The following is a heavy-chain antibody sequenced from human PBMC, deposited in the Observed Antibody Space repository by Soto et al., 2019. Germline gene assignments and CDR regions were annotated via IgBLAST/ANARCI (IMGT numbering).Heavy chain of an antibody. J-gene: IGHJ3*02. D-gene: IGHD3-3*01. CDR1: GFTFSSYW. V-gene: IGHV3-7*03. CDR3: ARDVFNFWSGIGAFDI. Sequence: PGGSLRLSCAASGFTFSSYWMSWVRQAPGKGLEWAANIKQDGSEKYYVDSVKGRFTISRDNAKNSLYLQMNSLRAEDTAVYYCARDVFNFWSGIGAFDIWGQGTMVTVSS. CDR2: IKQDGSEK.